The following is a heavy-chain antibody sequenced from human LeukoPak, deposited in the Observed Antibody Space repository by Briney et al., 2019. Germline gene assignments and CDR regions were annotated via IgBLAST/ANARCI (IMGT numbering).Heavy chain of an antibody. D-gene: IGHD4-17*01. V-gene: IGHV1-2*02. J-gene: IGHJ6*03. CDR3: ARVWVTTFSRYMDV. Sequence: ASVKVSCKASGYTFTDYYLHWVRQAPGQGLEWMGWINPNSGGTNYAQKFRGRVTMTTDTSTSTAYMELRSLRSDDTAVYYCARVWVTTFSRYMDVWGKGTTVTVSS. CDR1: GYTFTDYY. CDR2: INPNSGGT.